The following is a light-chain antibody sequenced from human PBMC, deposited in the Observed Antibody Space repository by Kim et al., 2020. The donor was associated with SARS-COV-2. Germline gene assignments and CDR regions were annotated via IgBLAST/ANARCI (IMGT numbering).Light chain of an antibody. CDR2: DAS. J-gene: IGKJ4*01. Sequence: EIVLTQSPATLSLSPGERATLSCRASQSTGTYLAWYQQKPGQAPRLLIYDASNRATGIPARFSGSGSGTDFTLTINSLEPDDFAVYYCQQRSNWPLTFGGGTRVEIK. CDR3: QQRSNWPLT. CDR1: QSTGTY. V-gene: IGKV3-11*01.